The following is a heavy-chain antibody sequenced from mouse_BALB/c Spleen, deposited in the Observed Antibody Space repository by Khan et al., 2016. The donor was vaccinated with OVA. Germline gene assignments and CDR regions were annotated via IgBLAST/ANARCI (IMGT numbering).Heavy chain of an antibody. CDR3: ARWHFYGYAMDD. J-gene: IGHJ4*01. CDR1: GYSITSNYA. V-gene: IGHV3-2*02. CDR2: ISYSGST. D-gene: IGHD1-2*01. Sequence: EVQLQESGPGLVKPSQSLSLTCTVTGYSITSNYAWNWIRQFPGNKLEWMGYISYSGSTRYNPSLKSRISITRDTSKNQFFLQLNSVTSEDTATYYCARWHFYGYAMDDWGQGTSVTVSS.